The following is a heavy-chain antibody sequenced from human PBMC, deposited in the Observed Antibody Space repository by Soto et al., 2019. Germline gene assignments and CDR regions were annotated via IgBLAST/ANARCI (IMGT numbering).Heavy chain of an antibody. V-gene: IGHV1-2*04. D-gene: IGHD3-22*01. CDR2: INPNSGGT. CDR3: ARIPSYDTSGPLDYYYGMDV. Sequence: ASVKVSCKASGYTFTGYYMHWVRQAPGQGLEWMGWINPNSGGTNYAQKFQGWVTMTRDTSISTAYMELSRLRSDDTAVYYCARIPSYDTSGPLDYYYGMDVWGPGTTVTVSS. CDR1: GYTFTGYY. J-gene: IGHJ6*02.